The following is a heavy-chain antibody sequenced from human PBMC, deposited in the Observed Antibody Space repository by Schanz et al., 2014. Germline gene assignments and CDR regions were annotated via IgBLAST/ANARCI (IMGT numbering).Heavy chain of an antibody. D-gene: IGHD3-10*01. J-gene: IGHJ4*02. CDR2: IIPILGIA. Sequence: QVQLVQSGGEMKKPGASVKVSCKASGYTFTSYGINWVRQAPGQGLEWMGRIIPILGIANYAQKFQGRVTITADKSTFTAYMELSNLRSEDTAVYYCARAGQDYSGNWGQGTLVTVSS. CDR1: GYTFTSYG. V-gene: IGHV1-69*04. CDR3: ARAGQDYSGN.